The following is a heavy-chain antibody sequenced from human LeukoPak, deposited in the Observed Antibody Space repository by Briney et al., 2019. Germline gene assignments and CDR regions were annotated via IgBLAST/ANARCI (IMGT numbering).Heavy chain of an antibody. Sequence: SEALSLTCTVSGDSISTYYWSWIRQPPGKGLEWIGYMYYSGSTNYNPSLKSRVTISLDTPKNQFSLRLNSVTAADTAVYYCARGVAGYGPYDYWGQGTLVTVSS. D-gene: IGHD5-12*01. V-gene: IGHV4-59*01. CDR2: MYYSGST. CDR3: ARGVAGYGPYDY. CDR1: GDSISTYY. J-gene: IGHJ4*02.